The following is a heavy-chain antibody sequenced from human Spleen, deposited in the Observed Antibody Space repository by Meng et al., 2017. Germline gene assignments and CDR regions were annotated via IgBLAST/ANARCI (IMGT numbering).Heavy chain of an antibody. Sequence: GESLKISCAASGFTVSSNYMSWVRQAPGKGLEWVSVIYSGGSTYYADSVKGRFTVSRDNSKNTLYLQMNSLRAEDTAVYYCARDDWASWGQGTLVTVSS. V-gene: IGHV3-53*01. D-gene: IGHD3-9*01. CDR1: GFTVSSNY. CDR3: ARDDWAS. CDR2: IYSGGST. J-gene: IGHJ5*02.